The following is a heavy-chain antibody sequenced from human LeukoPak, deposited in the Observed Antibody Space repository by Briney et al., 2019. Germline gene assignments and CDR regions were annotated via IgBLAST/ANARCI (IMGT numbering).Heavy chain of an antibody. Sequence: GGSLRLSCTASGFTFGDYAMSWFRQAPGKGLEWVGFIRSKAYGGTTEYAASVKGRFTISRDDSKSIAYLQMNSLKTEDTAVYYCAKRGIAAAGSYYFDYWGQGTLVTVSS. V-gene: IGHV3-49*03. J-gene: IGHJ4*02. D-gene: IGHD6-13*01. CDR1: GFTFGDYA. CDR3: AKRGIAAAGSYYFDY. CDR2: IRSKAYGGTT.